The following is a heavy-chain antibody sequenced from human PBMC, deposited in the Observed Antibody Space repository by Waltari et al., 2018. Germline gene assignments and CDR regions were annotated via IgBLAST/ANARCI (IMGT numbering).Heavy chain of an antibody. V-gene: IGHV3-48*04. Sequence: EVQLVESGGGLVQPGGSLRLSCAASGFTFSSYSMNWVRQAPGKGLEWVSYISSSSSTIYYADSVKGRFTISRDNAKNSLYLQMNSLRAEDTAVYYCARGSGYSSSWYYYYYMDVWGKGTTVIVSS. CDR3: ARGSGYSSSWYYYYYMDV. CDR1: GFTFSSYS. CDR2: ISSSSSTI. D-gene: IGHD6-13*01. J-gene: IGHJ6*03.